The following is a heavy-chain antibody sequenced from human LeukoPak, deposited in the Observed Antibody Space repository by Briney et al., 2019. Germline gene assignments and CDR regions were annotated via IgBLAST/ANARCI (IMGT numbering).Heavy chain of an antibody. CDR1: GGSFSGYY. CDR2: INHSGST. V-gene: IGHV4-34*01. D-gene: IGHD6-6*01. CDR3: ARAEMGIAARPFDY. J-gene: IGHJ4*02. Sequence: PSETLSLTCAVYGGSFSGYYWSWIRQPPGKGLEWIGEINHSGSTNYNPSLKSRVTISVDTSKNQFSLKLSSVTAADTAVYYCARAEMGIAARPFDYWGQGTLATVSS.